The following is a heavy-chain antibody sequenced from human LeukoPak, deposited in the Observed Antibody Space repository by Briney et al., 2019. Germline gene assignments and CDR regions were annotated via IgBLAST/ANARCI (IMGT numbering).Heavy chain of an antibody. Sequence: GGSLRLSCAASGFTFSDYSMNWVRQAPGKGLEWVSYISSSSSTVYYADSVKGRFTISRDNAKNSLYLQMNSLRDEDTAVYYCAREVRWLRFFFAHGGQGFRVPVSS. CDR1: GFTFSDYS. CDR3: AREVRWLRFFFAH. V-gene: IGHV3-48*02. J-gene: IGHJ4*02. D-gene: IGHD5-12*01. CDR2: ISSSSSTV.